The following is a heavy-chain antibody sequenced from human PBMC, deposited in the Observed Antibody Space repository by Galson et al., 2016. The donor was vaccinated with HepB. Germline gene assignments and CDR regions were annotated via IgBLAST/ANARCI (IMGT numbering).Heavy chain of an antibody. D-gene: IGHD3-10*01. Sequence: SLRLSCAASGFIFSSYGMHWVRQTPGKGLEWVAVIPYDGSNKYYADSVKGRFTISRDNSKNTPYLEMNSLRAEDTAVYYCVKDLDLRTAYGSRSYHNPPFDNWGQGTLVTVSS. J-gene: IGHJ4*02. CDR2: IPYDGSNK. V-gene: IGHV3-30*18. CDR3: VKDLDLRTAYGSRSYHNPPFDN. CDR1: GFIFSSYG.